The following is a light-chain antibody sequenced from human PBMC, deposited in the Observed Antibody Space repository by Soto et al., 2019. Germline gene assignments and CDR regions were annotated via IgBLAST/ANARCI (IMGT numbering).Light chain of an antibody. CDR3: AAWDDSLNGLL. V-gene: IGLV1-44*01. Sequence: QSVLTQPPSASGTPGQRVTISCSGSSSNIGSHAVNWYQQLPGTAPKLLIYSNNQRPSGVPGRFSGSKSGTSASLAISGLQSEDEADYYCAAWDDSLNGLLFGGGTKLTVL. CDR2: SNN. CDR1: SSNIGSHA. J-gene: IGLJ2*01.